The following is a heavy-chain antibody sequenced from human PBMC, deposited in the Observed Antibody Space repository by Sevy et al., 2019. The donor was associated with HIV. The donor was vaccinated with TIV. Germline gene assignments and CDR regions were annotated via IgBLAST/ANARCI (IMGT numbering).Heavy chain of an antibody. D-gene: IGHD4-17*01. CDR2: ISSSSSYI. J-gene: IGHJ2*01. V-gene: IGHV3-21*01. CDR3: ARDSDDYGDEYFDL. Sequence: GGSLRLSCAASGFTFSSYSMNWVRQAPGKGLEWVSSISSSSSYIYYADSVKGRFTISRDNAKNSLYLQMNSLRAEDTAVYDCARDSDDYGDEYFDLWGRGTLVTVSS. CDR1: GFTFSSYS.